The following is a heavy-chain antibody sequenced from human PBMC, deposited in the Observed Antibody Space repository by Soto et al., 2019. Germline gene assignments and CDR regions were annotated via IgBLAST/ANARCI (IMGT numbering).Heavy chain of an antibody. J-gene: IGHJ4*02. D-gene: IGHD1-26*01. V-gene: IGHV3-30*03. CDR2: ISSDGSSM. Sequence: QVQLVESGGGMVQPGRSLRLSCAASGFTFSNYGMHWVRQAPGKGLEWVAIISSDGSSMYHADSVKGRFTISRDNSKNTLNLQMNGLRPEDTAVFYCARGVYPRGAYFDSWGQGILVTVSS. CDR3: ARGVYPRGAYFDS. CDR1: GFTFSNYG.